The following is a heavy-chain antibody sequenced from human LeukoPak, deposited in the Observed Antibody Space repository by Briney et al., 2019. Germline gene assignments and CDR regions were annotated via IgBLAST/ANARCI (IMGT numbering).Heavy chain of an antibody. D-gene: IGHD5-12*01. CDR3: ARVNPNSGYDLRGGYYFDY. CDR1: GYTFTRYG. V-gene: IGHV1-18*01. CDR2: ISAYNGNT. J-gene: IGHJ4*02. Sequence: GASVNVSCKASGYTFTRYGISWVRQAPGQGLEWMGWISAYNGNTNYAQKLQGRVTMTTDTSTSTAYMELRSLRSDDTAVYYCARVNPNSGYDLRGGYYFDYWGQGTLVTVSS.